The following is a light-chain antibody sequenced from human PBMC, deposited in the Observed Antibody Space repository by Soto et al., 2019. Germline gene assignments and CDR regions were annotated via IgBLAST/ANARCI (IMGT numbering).Light chain of an antibody. CDR3: QSADSSGNYHVV. J-gene: IGLJ2*01. Sequence: SYELTQPPSVSVSPGQTARITCSGNALPKQYAYWYQQKPGQAPVLVIYKDSERPSGIPERFSGSSSGTTVTLTISGVQAEDDADYYCQSADSSGNYHVVFGGGTKLTVL. CDR2: KDS. CDR1: ALPKQY. V-gene: IGLV3-25*03.